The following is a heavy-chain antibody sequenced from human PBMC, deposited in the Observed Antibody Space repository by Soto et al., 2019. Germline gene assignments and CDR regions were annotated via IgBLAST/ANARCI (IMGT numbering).Heavy chain of an antibody. CDR2: ISGSGGST. Sequence: EVQLLESGGGLVQPGGSLRLSCTASGFTFSNYALNWVRQAPGKGLEWVSTISGSGGSTKFADSVKGRFTISRDNSKSSVYLQMNSLRAEDTAVYFCAKEYCPISSCYKVQNDAFDIWGQGTVVTVSS. J-gene: IGHJ3*02. CDR3: AKEYCPISSCYKVQNDAFDI. D-gene: IGHD3-10*01. CDR1: GFTFSNYA. V-gene: IGHV3-23*01.